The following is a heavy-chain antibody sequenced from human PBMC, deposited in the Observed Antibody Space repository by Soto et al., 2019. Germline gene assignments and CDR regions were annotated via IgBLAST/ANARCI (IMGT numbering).Heavy chain of an antibody. D-gene: IGHD1-26*01. J-gene: IGHJ4*02. CDR3: ARWGGSYRPCDY. Sequence: LSLTCTVSGGSISSGGYYWSWIRQHPGKGLEWIGYIYYSGSTYYNPSLKSRVTISVDTSKNQFSLKLNSVTAADTAVYYCARWGGSYRPCDYWGQGTLVTVSS. V-gene: IGHV4-31*03. CDR1: GGSISSGGYY. CDR2: IYYSGST.